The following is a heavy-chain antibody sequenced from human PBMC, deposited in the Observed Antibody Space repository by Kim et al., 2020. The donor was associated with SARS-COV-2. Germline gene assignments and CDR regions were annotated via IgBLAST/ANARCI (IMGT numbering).Heavy chain of an antibody. V-gene: IGHV1-69*13. Sequence: SVKVSCKASGGTFSSYAISWVRQAPGQGLEWMGGIIPIFGTANYAQKFQGRVTITADESTSTAYMELSSLRSEDTAVYYCARSTWGGGNSFITPDAFDIWGQGTMVTVSS. CDR1: GGTFSSYA. J-gene: IGHJ3*02. D-gene: IGHD2-21*02. CDR3: ARSTWGGGNSFITPDAFDI. CDR2: IIPIFGTA.